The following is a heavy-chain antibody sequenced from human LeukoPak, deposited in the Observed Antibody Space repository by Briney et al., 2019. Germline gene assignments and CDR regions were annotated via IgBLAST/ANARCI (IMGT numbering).Heavy chain of an antibody. D-gene: IGHD1-26*01. CDR2: IHYTAGS. J-gene: IGHJ4*02. CDR1: GDYLTSNYY. CDR3: GRLGVGSTREDY. V-gene: IGHV4-39*01. Sequence: SETLSLTCTVSGDYLTSNYYWAWIRQPPGKGLEWIGSIHYTAGSNLSPSLKSRITISVDTSNSQFSLKLTSLTDADTAIYYCGRLGVGSTREDYWGQGTLVTVSS.